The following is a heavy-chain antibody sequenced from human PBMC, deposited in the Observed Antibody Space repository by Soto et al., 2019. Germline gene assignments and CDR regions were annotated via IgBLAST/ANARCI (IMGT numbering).Heavy chain of an antibody. J-gene: IGHJ4*02. D-gene: IGHD3-22*01. CDR3: ARRRDYSDTSGYYDYYFDY. CDR2: IYYSGST. CDR1: GGSISTSTYY. V-gene: IGHV4-39*01. Sequence: ASETLSLTCTVSGGSISTSTYYWGWIRQPPGKGLEWIGSIYYSGSTFYNPSLKSRVTISVDTSKNQFSLKLTSVTAADTAVYYCARRRDYSDTSGYYDYYFDYWGQGTLVTVSS.